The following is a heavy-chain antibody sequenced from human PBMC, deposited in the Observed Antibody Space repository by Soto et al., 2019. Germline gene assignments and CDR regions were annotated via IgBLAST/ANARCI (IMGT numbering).Heavy chain of an antibody. CDR1: GYSFTSYW. J-gene: IGHJ3*02. V-gene: IGHV5-10-1*01. CDR3: ARLSGSSGWHDAFDI. D-gene: IGHD6-19*01. CDR2: IDPSDSYT. Sequence: GESLKISCKGSGYSFTSYWISWVRQMPGKGLEWMGRIDPSDSYTNYSPSFQGHVTISADKSISTAYLQWSSLKASDTAMYYCARLSGSSGWHDAFDIWGQGTMVTVSS.